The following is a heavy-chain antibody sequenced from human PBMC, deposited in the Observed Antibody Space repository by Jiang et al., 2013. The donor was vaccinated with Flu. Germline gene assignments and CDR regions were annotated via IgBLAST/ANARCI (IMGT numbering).Heavy chain of an antibody. J-gene: IGHJ4*02. V-gene: IGHV6-1*01. Sequence: SQTLSLTCAISGDSVSSNSAGWNWIRQSPSRGLEWLGRTYYRSKWYNDYAESVRSRIIINPDTSKNQFSLHLNSLTPEDTAVYYCAGSASFYKWWGQGTLVTVSS. D-gene: IGHD1-1*01. CDR1: GDSVSSNSAG. CDR2: TYYRSKWYN. CDR3: AGSASFYKW.